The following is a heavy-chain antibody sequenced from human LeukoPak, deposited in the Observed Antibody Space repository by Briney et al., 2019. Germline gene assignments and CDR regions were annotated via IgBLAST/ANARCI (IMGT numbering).Heavy chain of an antibody. CDR1: GFTFSSYA. CDR2: INPISGGT. V-gene: IGHV1-2*02. Sequence: GGSLRLSCAPSGFTFSSYAMHWVPPAPRQGLEWVGWINPISGGTNYAQNFQGRVTMTRDTSISTAYMEVSRLRSDDTAVYYCARGYCSGGSCPFDYWGQGTLVTVSS. CDR3: ARGYCSGGSCPFDY. J-gene: IGHJ4*02. D-gene: IGHD2-15*01.